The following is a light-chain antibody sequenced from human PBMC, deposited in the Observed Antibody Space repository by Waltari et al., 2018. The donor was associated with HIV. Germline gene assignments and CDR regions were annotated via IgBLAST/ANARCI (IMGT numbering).Light chain of an antibody. Sequence: QSVLTQPPSVSAAPGQKVTISCSGSSSNIGKNFVSWYKQLPGTAPKHLIYDKKKRPTGIPDRFSGSKSGTSATLGITGLQTGDEADYYCGTWDSSLGGVVFGGGTKLTVL. J-gene: IGLJ3*02. CDR3: GTWDSSLGGVV. CDR1: SSNIGKNF. V-gene: IGLV1-51*01. CDR2: DKK.